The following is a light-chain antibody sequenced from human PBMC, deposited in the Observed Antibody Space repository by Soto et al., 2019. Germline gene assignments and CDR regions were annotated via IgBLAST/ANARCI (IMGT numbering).Light chain of an antibody. Sequence: EIVLTQSPGTLSWSPGERATLSCRASQSVSSSYLAWYQQKPGQAPRLLIYGASSRATGIPYRCSGSGAGTDFTLTISRLEHEDFGVYYCQQYGSSKCTFGQGTKGAI. V-gene: IGKV3-20*01. CDR2: GAS. CDR3: QQYGSSKCT. J-gene: IGKJ1*01. CDR1: QSVSSSY.